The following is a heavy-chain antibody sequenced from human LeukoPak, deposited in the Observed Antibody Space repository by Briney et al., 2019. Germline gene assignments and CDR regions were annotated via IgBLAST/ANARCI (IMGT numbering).Heavy chain of an antibody. V-gene: IGHV1-2*02. D-gene: IGHD3-22*01. Sequence: ASVKVSCKASGYTFTGYYMHWVRQAPGQGLEWMGWINPNSGGTNYAQKFQGRVTMTRDTSISTAYMELSRLRSDDTAVYYCAREGNYYDSSGYYGGSFDYWGQGTLVTVSS. CDR3: AREGNYYDSSGYYGGSFDY. J-gene: IGHJ4*02. CDR2: INPNSGGT. CDR1: GYTFTGYY.